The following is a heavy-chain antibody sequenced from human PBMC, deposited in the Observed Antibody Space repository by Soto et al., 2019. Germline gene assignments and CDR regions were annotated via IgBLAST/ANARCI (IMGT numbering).Heavy chain of an antibody. D-gene: IGHD1-26*01. Sequence: QVQLVQSGAEVKKPGASVKVSCKASGYTLTSHGISWVRQAPGQGLEWMGWISAYNGNTNYAQKLQGRVTMTTDTSTSTDYMERRSLRSDDTAVYYCAREGGNSGVPWEYYYGIDVWGQGTTVTVSS. CDR1: GYTLTSHG. CDR2: ISAYNGNT. J-gene: IGHJ6*02. CDR3: AREGGNSGVPWEYYYGIDV. V-gene: IGHV1-18*01.